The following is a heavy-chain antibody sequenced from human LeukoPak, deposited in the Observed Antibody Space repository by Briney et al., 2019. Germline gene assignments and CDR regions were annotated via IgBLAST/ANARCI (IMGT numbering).Heavy chain of an antibody. CDR3: ARGTGGYCSSTSCDNWFDP. J-gene: IGHJ5*02. V-gene: IGHV4-59*08. Sequence: PSETLSLTCNVSGGSISSYYWSWIRQPPGKGLEWIGYIFHSGSTNYNPSLKSRVTMSVDTSKNQFSLKLSSVTAADTAVYYCARGTGGYCSSTSCDNWFDPWGQGTLVTVSS. CDR2: IFHSGST. CDR1: GGSISSYY. D-gene: IGHD2-2*01.